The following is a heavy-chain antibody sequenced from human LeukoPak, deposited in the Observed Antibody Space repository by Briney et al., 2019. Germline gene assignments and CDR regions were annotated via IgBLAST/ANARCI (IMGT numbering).Heavy chain of an antibody. CDR2: IKQDGSEK. Sequence: GGSLRLSCAASGFTFSSYWMSWVRQAPGKGLEWVANIKQDGSEKYYVDSVKGRFTISRDNAKNSLYLQMNSLRAEDTAVYYCAREPRPRWLASFDYWGQGTLVTVSS. J-gene: IGHJ4*02. CDR3: AREPRPRWLASFDY. V-gene: IGHV3-7*01. D-gene: IGHD5-24*01. CDR1: GFTFSSYW.